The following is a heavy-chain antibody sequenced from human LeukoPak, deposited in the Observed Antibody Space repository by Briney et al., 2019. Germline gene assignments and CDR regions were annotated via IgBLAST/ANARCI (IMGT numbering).Heavy chain of an antibody. J-gene: IGHJ4*02. V-gene: IGHV1-46*01. CDR2: INPSGGST. CDR3: AREVYYDFWSGSALGY. CDR1: GYTFTSYY. Sequence: ASVKVSCKASGYTFTSYYMHWVRQAPGQGLEWMGIINPSGGSTSYAQKFQGRVTMTRDMSTSTVYMELSSLRSEDTAVYYCAREVYYDFWSGSALGYWGQGTLVTVSS. D-gene: IGHD3-3*01.